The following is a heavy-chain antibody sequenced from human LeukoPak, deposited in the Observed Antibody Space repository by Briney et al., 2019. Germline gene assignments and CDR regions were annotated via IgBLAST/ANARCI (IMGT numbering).Heavy chain of an antibody. CDR3: ARDYYGFYYYGSGSYIPFDY. CDR1: GFTFSSYE. V-gene: IGHV3-48*03. Sequence: QPGGALRLACSASGFTFSSYEMKWGRQAPGKGLEWVSYINSSGSTIYYADSVKGRFTISRDNAKNSLYLQMNSLRAEDTAVYYCARDYYGFYYYGSGSYIPFDYWGQGTLVTVSS. CDR2: INSSGSTI. D-gene: IGHD3-10*01. J-gene: IGHJ4*02.